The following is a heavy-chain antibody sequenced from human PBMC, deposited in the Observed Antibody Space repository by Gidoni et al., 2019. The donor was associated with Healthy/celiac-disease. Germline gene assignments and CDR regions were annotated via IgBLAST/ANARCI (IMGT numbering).Heavy chain of an antibody. Sequence: QVQLVESGGGVVQPGRSLRLSCAASGFTFSSYGMHWVRQAPGKGLEWVAVIWYDGSNKYYADSVKGRFTISRDNSKNTLYLQMNSLRAEDTAVYYCARDAHERTDQNWFDPWGQGTLVTVSS. CDR2: IWYDGSNK. CDR3: ARDAHERTDQNWFDP. CDR1: GFTFSSYG. J-gene: IGHJ5*02. V-gene: IGHV3-33*01.